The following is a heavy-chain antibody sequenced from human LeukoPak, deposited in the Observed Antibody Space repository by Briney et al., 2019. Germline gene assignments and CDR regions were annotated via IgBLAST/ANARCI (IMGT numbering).Heavy chain of an antibody. CDR1: GGSISSSNW. J-gene: IGHJ4*02. CDR3: ARLVGATRGSTKPPTYFDY. CDR2: IYHSGST. Sequence: PSETLSLTCAVSGGSISSSNWWSWVRQPPGKGLEWIGEIYHSGSTNYNPSLKSRVTISVDKSKNQFSLKLSSVTAADTAVYYCARLVGATRGSTKPPTYFDYWGQGTLVTVSS. D-gene: IGHD1-26*01. V-gene: IGHV4-4*02.